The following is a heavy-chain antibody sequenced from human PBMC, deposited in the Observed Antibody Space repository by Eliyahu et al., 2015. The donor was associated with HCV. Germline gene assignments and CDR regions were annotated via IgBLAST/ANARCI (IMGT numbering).Heavy chain of an antibody. CDR3: AKVESSGYYYFY. J-gene: IGHJ4*02. CDR2: ISGSGGNT. CDR1: GFSFSSYA. D-gene: IGHD3-22*01. Sequence: EVQLLESGGGLVQPGGSLRLSCAASGFSFSSYAMSWVRQAPGQGPEWVSAISGSGGNTYYTESLKGRFTISRDNSKNTLYLQMNSLRAEDTAVYYGAKVESSGYYYFYWGQGTLVTVSS. V-gene: IGHV3-23*01.